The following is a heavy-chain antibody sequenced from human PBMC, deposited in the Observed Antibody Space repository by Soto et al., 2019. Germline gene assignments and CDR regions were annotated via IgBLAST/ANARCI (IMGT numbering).Heavy chain of an antibody. CDR3: ARGTSGWYEY. CDR2: ISYDGSNK. CDR1: GFTFSSYA. D-gene: IGHD6-19*01. V-gene: IGHV3-30-3*01. Sequence: QVQLVESGGGVVQPRRSLRLSCAASGFTFSSYAMHWVRQAPGKGLEWVAVISYDGSNKYYADSVKGRFTLSRDNSKNTLYLQMNSLRAEDTAVYYCARGTSGWYEYWGQGTLVTVSS. J-gene: IGHJ4*02.